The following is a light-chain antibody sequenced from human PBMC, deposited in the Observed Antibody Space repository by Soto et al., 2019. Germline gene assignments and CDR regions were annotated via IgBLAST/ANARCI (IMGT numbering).Light chain of an antibody. Sequence: EIVITPCPAHLSLSPGDRATLSCRASQTVRNNYLAWYQQKPGQAPRLLIYDASSRATGIPDRFSGGGSGTDFTLTISSLQPEDFAVYYCQQFSSCPLTFGRGTKVDIK. V-gene: IGKV3-20*01. CDR3: QQFSSCPLT. J-gene: IGKJ4*01. CDR2: DAS. CDR1: QTVRNNY.